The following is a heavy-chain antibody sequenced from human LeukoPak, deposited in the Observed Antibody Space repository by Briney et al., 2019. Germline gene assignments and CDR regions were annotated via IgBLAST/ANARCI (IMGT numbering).Heavy chain of an antibody. D-gene: IGHD4-17*01. CDR3: ARANDYGDYFFDY. V-gene: IGHV3-53*01. CDR1: GFTVSSNY. J-gene: IGHJ4*02. Sequence: PGGSLRLSCAASGFTVSSNYMSWVRQAPGKGLEWVSVIYSGGSTYYADSVKGRFTISRDNSKNTLYLQMNSLRAEDTAVYYCARANDYGDYFFDYWGQGTLVTVSS. CDR2: IYSGGST.